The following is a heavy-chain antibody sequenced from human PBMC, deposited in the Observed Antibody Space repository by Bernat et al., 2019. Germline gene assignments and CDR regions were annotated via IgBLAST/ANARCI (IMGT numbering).Heavy chain of an antibody. D-gene: IGHD6-25*01. CDR3: AKGTGYSSGTHIDY. Sequence: EVQLLESGRGLVQPGGSLRLSCAASGFTFSSYAMTWVRQAPGKGLEWVSAIGGGGDITYYADSVKGRFTLSRDNSKNTLYLQMNSLRAEDTAMYYCAKGTGYSSGTHIDYWGQGTLVTVSS. CDR2: IGGGGDIT. V-gene: IGHV3-23*01. J-gene: IGHJ4*02. CDR1: GFTFSSYA.